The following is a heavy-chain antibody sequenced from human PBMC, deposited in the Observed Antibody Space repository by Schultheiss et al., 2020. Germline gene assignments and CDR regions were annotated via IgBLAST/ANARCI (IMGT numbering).Heavy chain of an antibody. Sequence: GESLKISCKGSGYSFTTYWIGWVRQRPGKGLEWMGIIYPGDSATRYSPSFEGQVTISADKSISTAYLQWSSLKASDTAMYYCARSLVAAYNWFDPWGQGTLVTVSS. CDR1: GYSFTTYW. J-gene: IGHJ5*02. CDR3: ARSLVAAYNWFDP. V-gene: IGHV5-51*01. D-gene: IGHD2-15*01. CDR2: IYPGDSAT.